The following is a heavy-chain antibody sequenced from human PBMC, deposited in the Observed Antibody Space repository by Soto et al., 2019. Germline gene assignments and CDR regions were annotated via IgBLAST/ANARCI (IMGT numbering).Heavy chain of an antibody. Sequence: EVQLVESGGGLVQPGGSLRLSCAASGFTFSSYDMHWVRQATGKGLEWVSAIGTAGDTYYPGSVKGRFTISSENAKNSLYLQMNSLRAEDTAVYYCARGMAAAGPLNYYYGMDVWGQGTTVTVSS. J-gene: IGHJ6*02. CDR2: IGTAGDT. D-gene: IGHD6-13*01. CDR1: GFTFSSYD. CDR3: ARGMAAAGPLNYYYGMDV. V-gene: IGHV3-13*01.